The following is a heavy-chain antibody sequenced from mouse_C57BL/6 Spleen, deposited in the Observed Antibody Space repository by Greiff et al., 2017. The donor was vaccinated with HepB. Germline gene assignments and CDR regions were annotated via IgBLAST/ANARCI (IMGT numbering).Heavy chain of an antibody. J-gene: IGHJ2*01. Sequence: LQESGAELVKPGASVKISCKASGYAFSSYWMNWVKQRPGKGLEWIGQIYPGDGDTNYNGKFKGKATLTADKSSSTAYMQLSSLTSEDSAVYFCARDYYGSSYVGYWGQGTTLTVSS. CDR2: IYPGDGDT. CDR1: GYAFSSYW. V-gene: IGHV1-80*01. CDR3: ARDYYGSSYVGY. D-gene: IGHD1-1*01.